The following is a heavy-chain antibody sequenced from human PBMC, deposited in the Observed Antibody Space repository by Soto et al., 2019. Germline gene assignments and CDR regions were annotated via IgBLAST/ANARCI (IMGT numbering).Heavy chain of an antibody. V-gene: IGHV3-53*04. CDR2: IYSAGST. D-gene: IGHD2-2*01. CDR3: AKGKKFCGNPSCYGPFDS. Sequence: GGSLRLSCAASGFTVNSNYMSWVRQAPGKGLEWVSVIYSAGSTHYADSVKGQFTISRHDSKNTLFLQMDSLRLEDMAVYYCAKGKKFCGNPSCYGPFDSWGQGTLVTVSS. J-gene: IGHJ4*02. CDR1: GFTVNSNY.